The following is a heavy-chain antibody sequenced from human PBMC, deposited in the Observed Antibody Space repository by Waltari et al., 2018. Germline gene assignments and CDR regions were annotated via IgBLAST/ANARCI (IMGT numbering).Heavy chain of an antibody. Sequence: EVQLVESGGGLVQPGGSLRLSCAASGFTVSSNYMSWVRQAPGKGLEWVSVIYSGGSTYSADSVKGRITSSRDNSKNTLYLQMNSLGAEDTAVYYCARDRSYYDILTGYYKGEAFDIWGQGTMVTVSS. D-gene: IGHD3-9*01. J-gene: IGHJ3*02. CDR1: GFTVSSNY. CDR3: ARDRSYYDILTGYYKGEAFDI. V-gene: IGHV3-66*01. CDR2: IYSGGST.